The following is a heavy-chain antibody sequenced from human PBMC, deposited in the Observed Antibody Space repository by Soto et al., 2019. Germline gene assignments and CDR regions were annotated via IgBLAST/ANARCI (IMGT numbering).Heavy chain of an antibody. CDR2: INPSGGST. V-gene: IGHV1-46*01. CDR1: GYTFTSYY. D-gene: IGHD4-17*01. Sequence: VASVKVSCKASGYTFTSYYMHWVRQAPGQGLEWMGIINPSGGSTSYAQKFQGRVTMTRDTSTSTVYMELSSLRSEDTAVYYCAKPSTVTTYDYYYGMDVWGQGTTVTVSS. J-gene: IGHJ6*02. CDR3: AKPSTVTTYDYYYGMDV.